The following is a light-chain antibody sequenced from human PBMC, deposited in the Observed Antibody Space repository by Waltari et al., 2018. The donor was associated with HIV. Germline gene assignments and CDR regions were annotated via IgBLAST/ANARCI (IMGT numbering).Light chain of an antibody. CDR2: EVS. CDR3: SSYTSDYTYV. Sequence: QSALTQPAPVPGSPGQAITLSRTGTSSDVGGYNYVSWYQHHPGKAPKLLIYEVSNRPSGVSNRFSGSKSDNTASLTISGLQAEDEADYYCSSYTSDYTYVFGSGTEVTVL. V-gene: IGLV2-14*01. J-gene: IGLJ1*01. CDR1: SSDVGGYNY.